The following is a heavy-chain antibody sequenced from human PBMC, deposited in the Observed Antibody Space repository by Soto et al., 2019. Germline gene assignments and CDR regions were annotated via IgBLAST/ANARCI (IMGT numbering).Heavy chain of an antibody. CDR2: IKTKADGGTT. CDR3: SHAPGRRGYYGMDV. V-gene: IGHV3-15*07. Sequence: GGSLRLSCAASGFTFSNAYMNWVRQAPGKGLEWVGRIKTKADGGTTDYAAPVKGRFIISRDDSKDTLYVQMNSLQTDDTGVYYCSHAPGRRGYYGMDVWGQGTTVTVSS. J-gene: IGHJ6*02. D-gene: IGHD3-10*01. CDR1: GFTFSNAY.